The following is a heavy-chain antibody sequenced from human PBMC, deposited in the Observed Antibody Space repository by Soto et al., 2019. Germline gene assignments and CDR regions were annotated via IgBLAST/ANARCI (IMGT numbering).Heavy chain of an antibody. V-gene: IGHV3-30*18. CDR3: AKDGAPRYCSRSSCHPAGAY. CDR1: GFTFSNYG. Sequence: QVQLVESGGGVVQPGRSLRLSCAGSGFTFSNYGLHWVRQAPGKGLERVAVISYDGSHKYYADSVKGRFTISRENSNNMLYLQMDRLRAEDTAVYYCAKDGAPRYCSRSSCHPAGAYWGQGTLVSVSS. CDR2: ISYDGSHK. J-gene: IGHJ4*02. D-gene: IGHD2-15*01.